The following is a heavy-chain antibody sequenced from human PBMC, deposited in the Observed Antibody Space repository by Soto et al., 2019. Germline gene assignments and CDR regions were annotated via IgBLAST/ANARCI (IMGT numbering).Heavy chain of an antibody. CDR1: GFTFSYYH. J-gene: IGHJ3*02. V-gene: IGHV3-11*06. CDR2: ISSSSSYT. D-gene: IGHD4-17*01. CDR3: ARDRAATVTTDDAFDI. Sequence: GGSLRLSCAASGFTFSYYHMSWIRQAPGKGLEWVSYISSSSSYTNYADSVKGRFTISRDNAKNSLYLQMNSLRAEDTAVYYCARDRAATVTTDDAFDIWGQGTMVTVSS.